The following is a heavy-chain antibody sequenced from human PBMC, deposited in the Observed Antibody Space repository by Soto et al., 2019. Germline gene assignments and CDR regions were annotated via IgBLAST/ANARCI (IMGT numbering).Heavy chain of an antibody. CDR2: INPSDGRT. Sequence: QVQLVQSGAEVKKPGASVKISCKTSGYTFAMHYIHWVRQAPGQGLEWMGMINPSDGRTSYVQKFQGRVTMTRDTSATTVFLNMSRLTSHDTAVFYCAREDGGGGRRHDFWGQGTLVTVSS. CDR1: GYTFAMHY. V-gene: IGHV1-46*01. CDR3: AREDGGGGRRHDF. J-gene: IGHJ4*02. D-gene: IGHD2-15*01.